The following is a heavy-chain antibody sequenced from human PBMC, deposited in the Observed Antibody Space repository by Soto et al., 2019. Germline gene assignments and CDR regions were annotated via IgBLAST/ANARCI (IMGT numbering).Heavy chain of an antibody. Sequence: GSLRLSCAASGFTFSSYAMSWVRQAPGKGLEWVSAISGSGGSTDYADSGKGRCTISRDNSKNTLYLQMNSLRAEDTAVYYCATADCSSTRCHWGDYYYYYSMDVWGKGTTVTVSS. D-gene: IGHD2-2*01. CDR1: GFTFSSYA. V-gene: IGHV3-23*01. CDR3: ATADCSSTRCHWGDYYYYYSMDV. J-gene: IGHJ6*03. CDR2: ISGSGGST.